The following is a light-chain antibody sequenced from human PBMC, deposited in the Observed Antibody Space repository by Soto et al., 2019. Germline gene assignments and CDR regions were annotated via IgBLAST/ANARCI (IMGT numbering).Light chain of an antibody. J-gene: IGKJ1*01. Sequence: EIVLTQSPGTLSLSPGERATLSFRASQSVSNNYLAWYQQKPGQAPRLLIYGASNRATGIPDRFSGSGSGTDFTLTISRLEPEDFAVYYCQQYGSSPRTFGQGTKVAIK. V-gene: IGKV3-20*01. CDR2: GAS. CDR1: QSVSNNY. CDR3: QQYGSSPRT.